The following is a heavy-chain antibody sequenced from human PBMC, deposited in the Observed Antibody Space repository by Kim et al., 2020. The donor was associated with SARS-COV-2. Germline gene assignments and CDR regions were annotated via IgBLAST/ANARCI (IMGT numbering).Heavy chain of an antibody. J-gene: IGHJ5*02. Sequence: ASVKVSCKASGDTVTSYDINWVRQATGQGLEWMGWMNPNSGNTGYAQKFQGRVTMTRSTSTNTAYMELSNLRSEDTAVYYCTTILSRCRWFDPWGQG. D-gene: IGHD2-2*02. CDR2: MNPNSGNT. CDR1: GDTVTSYD. V-gene: IGHV1-8*01. CDR3: TTILSRCRWFDP.